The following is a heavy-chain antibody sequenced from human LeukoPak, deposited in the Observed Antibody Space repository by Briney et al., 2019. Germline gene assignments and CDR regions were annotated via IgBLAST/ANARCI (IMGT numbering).Heavy chain of an antibody. Sequence: GGSLRLSCAASGFTFDDHGMSRFRQAPGKGLEWVSGINWNGDSTGYADSVKDRFTISRDNAKNSLYLQMNSLRAEDTALYYCARGAGSGYFFYMDVWGKGTTVTVSS. CDR3: ARGAGSGYFFYMDV. D-gene: IGHD3-22*01. J-gene: IGHJ6*03. CDR2: INWNGDST. V-gene: IGHV3-20*04. CDR1: GFTFDDHG.